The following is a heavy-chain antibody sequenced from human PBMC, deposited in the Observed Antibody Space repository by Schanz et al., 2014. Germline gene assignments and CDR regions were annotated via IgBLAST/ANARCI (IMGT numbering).Heavy chain of an antibody. J-gene: IGHJ3*01. Sequence: EVQLVESGGGLIQPGGSLRLSCAVSGFTVSTNYMSWVRQAPGKGLEWVSILYIRSTYYADSVKGRFTISRDNSKNMVFLQMNSLRVEDTAIYYCARDEGKDGYNLAFDVWGQGTLVTVSS. D-gene: IGHD5-12*01. CDR3: ARDEGKDGYNLAFDV. V-gene: IGHV3-53*01. CDR1: GFTVSTNY. CDR2: LYIRST.